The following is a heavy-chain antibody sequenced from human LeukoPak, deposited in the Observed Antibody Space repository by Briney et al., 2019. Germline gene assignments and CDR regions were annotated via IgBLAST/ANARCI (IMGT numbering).Heavy chain of an antibody. CDR3: AKDYYDSTGYYSPAFDF. D-gene: IGHD3-22*01. V-gene: IGHV3-23*01. CDR1: GFSFSNYV. Sequence: PGGSLRLSCVASGFSFSNYVVTWVRQAPGKGLDWVSAVSGGGGTTYYADSVKGRFTISRDNSKNTLYLRMNSLRAEDTAVYYCAKDYYDSTGYYSPAFDFWGQGTLVTVSS. J-gene: IGHJ4*02. CDR2: VSGGGGTT.